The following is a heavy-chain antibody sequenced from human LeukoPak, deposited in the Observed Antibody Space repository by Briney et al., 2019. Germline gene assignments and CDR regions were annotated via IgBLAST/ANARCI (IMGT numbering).Heavy chain of an antibody. D-gene: IGHD3-22*01. CDR2: ISSSSSTI. CDR3: AREYYYDSSGYGY. J-gene: IGHJ4*02. Sequence: GGSLRLSCVASGFTFSSYSMNWVRQAPGKGLEWVSYISSSSSTIYYADSVKGRFAISRDNAKNSLYLQMNSLRAEDTAVYYCAREYYYDSSGYGYWGQGTLVTVSS. V-gene: IGHV3-48*04. CDR1: GFTFSSYS.